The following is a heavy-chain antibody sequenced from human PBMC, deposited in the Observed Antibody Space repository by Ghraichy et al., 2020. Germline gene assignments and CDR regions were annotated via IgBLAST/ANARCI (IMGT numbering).Heavy chain of an antibody. CDR2: IQKDGSEK. D-gene: IGHD6-25*01. V-gene: IGHV3-7*01. CDR3: ARNRAANDY. J-gene: IGHJ4*02. CDR1: GFTFSSHW. Sequence: LSLTCAASGFTFSSHWMSWVRQAPGKGLEWVASIQKDGSEKYYVDSVKGRFTISRDSADNSLYLQMTSLTVEDTALYYCARNRAANDYWGQGSLVTVSS.